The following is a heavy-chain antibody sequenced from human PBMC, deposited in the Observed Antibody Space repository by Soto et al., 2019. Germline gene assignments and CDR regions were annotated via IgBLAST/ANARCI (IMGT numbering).Heavy chain of an antibody. J-gene: IGHJ4*02. CDR3: ARDVSSYTTGCRGYDL. CDR1: GVTVSRYA. V-gene: IGHV1-69*01. D-gene: IGHD4-17*01. Sequence: QLHLVQSGAEVKKAGSSVNVSCKASGVTVSRYAITWVRQAPGKGREWMGVFIPIFVSAHYAPKFQGRITITADESTSTAYMELSGLTSEDTAIYYCARDVSSYTTGCRGYDLWGQGTQVTVSS. CDR2: FIPIFVSA.